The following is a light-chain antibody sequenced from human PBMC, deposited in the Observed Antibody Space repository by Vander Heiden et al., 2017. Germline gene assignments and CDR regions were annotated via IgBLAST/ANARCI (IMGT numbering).Light chain of an antibody. CDR2: DVS. Sequence: QSALTQSRSVSGSPGQSVTISCTGTSSDVGRYNYVSWYQQHPGKAPQLMIYDVSQRPSGVPDRFSGSKSGNTASLTISGLQAEDEADYYCCSYAGSFYVFGIGTKVTVL. J-gene: IGLJ1*01. CDR1: SSDVGRYNY. CDR3: CSYAGSFYV. V-gene: IGLV2-11*01.